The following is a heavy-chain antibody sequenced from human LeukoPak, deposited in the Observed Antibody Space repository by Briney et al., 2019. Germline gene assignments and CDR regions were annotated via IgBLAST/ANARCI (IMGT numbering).Heavy chain of an antibody. CDR2: MNPNSGNT. Sequence: ASVKVSCKASGYTFTSYDINWLRQATGQGLEWMGWMNPNSGNTGYARKFQGRVTMTRNTSISTAYMELSSLRSEDTAVYYCARARSSGWDFDYWGQGTLVTVSS. J-gene: IGHJ4*02. CDR1: GYTFTSYD. D-gene: IGHD6-19*01. CDR3: ARARSSGWDFDY. V-gene: IGHV1-8*01.